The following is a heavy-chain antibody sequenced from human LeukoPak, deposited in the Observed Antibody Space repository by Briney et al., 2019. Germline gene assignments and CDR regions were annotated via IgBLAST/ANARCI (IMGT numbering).Heavy chain of an antibody. Sequence: EASVKVSCKASGYTFTSYDINWVRQATGQGLEWMGWMNPNSGNTGYAQKFQGRVTMTRNTSISTAYMELSSLRSEDTAVYYCARAGTRNTAMTFDYWGQGTLVTVSS. D-gene: IGHD5-18*01. V-gene: IGHV1-8*01. CDR1: GYTFTSYD. CDR2: MNPNSGNT. CDR3: ARAGTRNTAMTFDY. J-gene: IGHJ4*02.